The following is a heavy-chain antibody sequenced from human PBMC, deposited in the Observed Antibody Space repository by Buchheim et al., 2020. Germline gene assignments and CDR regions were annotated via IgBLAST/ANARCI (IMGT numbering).Heavy chain of an antibody. D-gene: IGHD3-22*01. Sequence: QVQLQESGPGLVKPSETLSLTCTVSGGSISSYYWSWIRQPPGKGLEWIGYIYYSGSTNYNPSLKSRVTISVDTSKNQFSLKLSSVTAADTAVYYCGRMYYYDSRPYYYYYYGMDVWGQGTT. V-gene: IGHV4-59*12. CDR1: GGSISSYY. CDR3: GRMYYYDSRPYYYYYYGMDV. J-gene: IGHJ6*02. CDR2: IYYSGST.